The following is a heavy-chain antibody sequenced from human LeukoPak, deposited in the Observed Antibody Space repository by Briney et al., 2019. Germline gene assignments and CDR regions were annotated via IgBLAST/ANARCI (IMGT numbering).Heavy chain of an antibody. D-gene: IGHD2-21*01. Sequence: SQTLSLTCTVSGGSISSGVYYWSWIRQHPGKGLEWIGYIYYSGSTYYNPSLKSRVTISVDTSKNQFSLKLNSVTAADTAVYYCASRSPPGETGYFNYWGQGTLVTVSS. V-gene: IGHV4-31*03. CDR3: ASRSPPGETGYFNY. J-gene: IGHJ4*02. CDR2: IYYSGST. CDR1: GGSISSGVYY.